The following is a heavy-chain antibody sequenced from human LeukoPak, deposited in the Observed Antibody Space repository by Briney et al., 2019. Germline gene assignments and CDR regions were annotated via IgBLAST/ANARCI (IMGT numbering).Heavy chain of an antibody. CDR1: GDSISRSPYY. D-gene: IGHD1-26*01. CDR2: IYYSGST. J-gene: IGHJ4*02. V-gene: IGHV4-39*01. Sequence: PSETLSLTCAVSGDSISRSPYYWGWLRQPPGKGLEWIGTIYYSGSTYYNPSLKSRATISVDTSKDQFSLNLSSVTAADVAVYFCARHDRLGSYSPMLDSWGQGTLVTVSS. CDR3: ARHDRLGSYSPMLDS.